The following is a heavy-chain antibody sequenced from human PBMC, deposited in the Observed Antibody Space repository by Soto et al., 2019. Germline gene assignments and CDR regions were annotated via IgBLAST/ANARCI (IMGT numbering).Heavy chain of an antibody. J-gene: IGHJ6*03. CDR3: ARRRSPPLGYCSGGSCYKVKNYYYYYMDV. CDR2: INHSGST. D-gene: IGHD2-15*01. V-gene: IGHV4-34*01. Sequence: SETLSLTCAVYGGSFSGYYWSWIRQPPGKGLEWIGEINHSGSTNYNPSLKSRVTISVDTSKNQFSLKLSSVTAADTAVYYCARRRSPPLGYCSGGSCYKVKNYYYYYMDVWGKGTTVTVSS. CDR1: GGSFSGYY.